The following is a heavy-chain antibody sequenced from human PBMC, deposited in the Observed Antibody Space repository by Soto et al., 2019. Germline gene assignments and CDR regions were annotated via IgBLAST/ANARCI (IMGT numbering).Heavy chain of an antibody. J-gene: IGHJ4*02. CDR2: IYWDDDK. Sequence: QITLKESGPTLVKPTQTLTLTCTFSGFSLSTRGAGVVWVLQPPGKDLEGLALIYWDDDKRYSPSLKNRLTITQDTSKNQVVLTMTNMDPVDTATYCCAHNDYYGSGRQTYYFDYWCQGTLVTVSS. CDR3: AHNDYYGSGRQTYYFDY. CDR1: GFSLSTRGAG. D-gene: IGHD3-10*01. V-gene: IGHV2-5*02.